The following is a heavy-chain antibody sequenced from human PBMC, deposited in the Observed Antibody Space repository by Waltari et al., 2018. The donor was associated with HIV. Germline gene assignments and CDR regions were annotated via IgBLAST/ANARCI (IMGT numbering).Heavy chain of an antibody. CDR1: GFTFSSYG. J-gene: IGHJ5*02. CDR2: IRYDGSNK. V-gene: IGHV3-30*02. D-gene: IGHD4-17*01. Sequence: QVQLVESGGGVVQPGGSLRLSCAASGFTFSSYGMHWVRQAPGKGLEWVAFIRYDGSNKYYADSVKGRFTISRDNSKNTLYLQMNSLRAEDTAVYYCAKAYHDYGDYDWFDPWGQGTLVTVSS. CDR3: AKAYHDYGDYDWFDP.